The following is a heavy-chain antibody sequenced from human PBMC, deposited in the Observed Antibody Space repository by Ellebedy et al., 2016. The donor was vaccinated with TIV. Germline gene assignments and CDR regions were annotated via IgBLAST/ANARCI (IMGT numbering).Heavy chain of an antibody. Sequence: PGGSLRLSCAASGFTFSSYAMSWVRQAPGKGLEWVSVIYSANNTHYAESVKGRFSISRDNFKNTIYLQMHGLRAEDTALYYCVRERMPMPTWGQGTLVTVSS. D-gene: IGHD2-2*01. CDR1: GFTFSSYA. CDR3: VRERMPMPT. CDR2: IYSANNT. J-gene: IGHJ5*02. V-gene: IGHV3-66*01.